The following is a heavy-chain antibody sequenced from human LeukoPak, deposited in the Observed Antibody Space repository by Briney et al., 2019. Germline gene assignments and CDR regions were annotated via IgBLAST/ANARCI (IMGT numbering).Heavy chain of an antibody. D-gene: IGHD6-13*01. CDR2: IKRDGSEK. CDR3: ARPPHIAAAGQD. J-gene: IGHJ4*02. V-gene: IGHV3-7*01. Sequence: GSLRLSCVASGFTFSSYWMSWVRQAPGKGLEWVANIKRDGSEKYYVDSVKGRFTISRDNAKNSLYLQMNSLRAEDTAVYYCARPPHIAAAGQDWGQGTLVTVSS. CDR1: GFTFSSYW.